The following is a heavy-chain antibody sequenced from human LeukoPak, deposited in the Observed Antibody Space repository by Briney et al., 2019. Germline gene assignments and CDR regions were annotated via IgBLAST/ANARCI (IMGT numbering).Heavy chain of an antibody. CDR1: GGSISSYY. Sequence: SETLSLTCTVSGGSISSYYWSWIRQPAGKGLEWIGRIYTSGSTNYNPSLKSRVTMSVDTSKNQFSLKLSSVTAADTAVHYCARGYYDILTGYHYYFDYWGQGTLVTVSS. J-gene: IGHJ4*02. D-gene: IGHD3-9*01. CDR3: ARGYYDILTGYHYYFDY. V-gene: IGHV4-4*07. CDR2: IYTSGST.